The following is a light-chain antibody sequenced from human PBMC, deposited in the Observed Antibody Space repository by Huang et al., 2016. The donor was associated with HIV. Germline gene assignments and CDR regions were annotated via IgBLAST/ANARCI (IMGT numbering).Light chain of an antibody. CDR2: GAS. CDR1: QPVASA. CDR3: QQYNNWPRT. J-gene: IGKJ3*01. V-gene: IGKV3-15*01. Sequence: EIVMTQSPATLSGSPGERAALSCRASQPVASALAWDKQKPGQAPRLLVYGASTRATGIPARFSGSGSGTEFTLTISSLQSEDFAVYYCQQYNNWPRTFGPGTKVDVK.